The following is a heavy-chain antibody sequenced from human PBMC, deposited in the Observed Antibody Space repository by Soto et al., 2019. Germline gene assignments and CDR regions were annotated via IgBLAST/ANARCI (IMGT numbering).Heavy chain of an antibody. J-gene: IGHJ6*02. D-gene: IGHD4-17*01. CDR2: ISAYNGNT. CDR3: ARNYGATGYYYYGMDD. V-gene: IGHV1-18*01. CDR1: GYTFTSYG. Sequence: GASVKVSCKASGYTFTSYGISWVRQAPGQGLEWMGWISAYNGNTNYAQKLQGRVTMTTDTSTSTAYMELRSLRSEDTAVYYCARNYGATGYYYYGMDDGGQGTTVTVS.